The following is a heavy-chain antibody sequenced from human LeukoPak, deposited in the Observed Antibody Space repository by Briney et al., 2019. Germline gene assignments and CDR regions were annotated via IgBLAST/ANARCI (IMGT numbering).Heavy chain of an antibody. J-gene: IGHJ4*02. CDR3: ARGNEYTWWQ. CDR2: TWHSGSSN. D-gene: IGHD2-15*01. V-gene: IGHV4-4*02. Sequence: SETLSLTCTVSDGSIKTDYWWTWVRQPPGKGLEWIGETWHSGSSNNYNQSLKSRVTISVDKPKSQFSLKLTAVTAADTAIYYCARGNEYTWWQWSQGTLVTVSS. CDR1: DGSIKTDYW.